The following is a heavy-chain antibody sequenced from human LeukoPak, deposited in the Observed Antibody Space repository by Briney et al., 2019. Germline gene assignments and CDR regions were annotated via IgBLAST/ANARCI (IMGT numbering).Heavy chain of an antibody. CDR1: GGTFSSYA. Sequence: ASVKVSCKASGGTFSSYAISWVRQAPGQGLEWMGGIIPIFGTANYAQKFQGRVTITADESTSTAYMELSSLRSEDTAVYYCARVAKAVAQYYFDYWGQGTLVTVSS. J-gene: IGHJ4*02. CDR2: IIPIFGTA. D-gene: IGHD6-19*01. V-gene: IGHV1-69*13. CDR3: ARVAKAVAQYYFDY.